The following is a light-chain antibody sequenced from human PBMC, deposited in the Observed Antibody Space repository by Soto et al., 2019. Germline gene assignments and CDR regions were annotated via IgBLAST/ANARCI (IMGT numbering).Light chain of an antibody. J-gene: IGKJ2*01. CDR1: QNVSSF. CDR2: GAS. V-gene: IGKV3-11*01. Sequence: EIVLTQSPATLSLSPGERATLSCRASQNVSSFLAWYQQKPGQAPRLLIYGASNRATGIPARFSGSGSGKDFTLTISSLEPEDFAVYYCQERSSWYTFGQGTKLEIK. CDR3: QERSSWYT.